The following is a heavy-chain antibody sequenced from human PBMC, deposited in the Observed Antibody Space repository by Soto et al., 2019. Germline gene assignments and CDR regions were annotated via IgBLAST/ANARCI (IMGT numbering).Heavy chain of an antibody. V-gene: IGHV4-4*07. CDR1: VASISGFY. D-gene: IGHD1-1*01. J-gene: IGHJ5*02. CDR3: VRDGTKTLRDWFDP. CDR2: IYATGTT. Sequence: SETLSLTCTVSVASISGFYWNWIRKSAGKGLEWIGRIYATGTTDYNPSLKSRVMMSVDTSKKQFSLKLRSVTAADTAVYYCVRDGTKTLRDWFDPWGQGISVTVSS.